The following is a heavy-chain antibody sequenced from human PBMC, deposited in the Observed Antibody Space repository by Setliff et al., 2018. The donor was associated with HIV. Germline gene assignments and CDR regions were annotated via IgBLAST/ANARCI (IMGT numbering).Heavy chain of an antibody. CDR2: IYHAGNT. V-gene: IGHV4-38-2*02. D-gene: IGHD1-1*01. J-gene: IGHJ3*02. CDR1: GYSISSSYY. Sequence: SETLSLTCTVSGYSISSSYYWGFIRQPPGKGLEWIGHIYHAGNTYYNPSLKSRVTISVDTSKTQFSLNLKSVTAADTAVYYCARDPAVVSRELVFDIWGQGTMVTVSS. CDR3: ARDPAVVSRELVFDI.